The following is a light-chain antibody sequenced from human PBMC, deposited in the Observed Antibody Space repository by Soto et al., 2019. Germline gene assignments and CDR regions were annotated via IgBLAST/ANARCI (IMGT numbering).Light chain of an antibody. V-gene: IGKV3-15*01. CDR3: QQYGNSIPIT. CDR2: GAS. CDR1: QSVSSN. Sequence: EIVMTLSPATLSVSPGERATLSCRASQSVSSNLAWYQQKPGQAPRLLIYGASTRATGIPDRFSGSGSGTDFTLTIRRLETEDFAVYYCQQYGNSIPITFGQGTRLEIK. J-gene: IGKJ5*01.